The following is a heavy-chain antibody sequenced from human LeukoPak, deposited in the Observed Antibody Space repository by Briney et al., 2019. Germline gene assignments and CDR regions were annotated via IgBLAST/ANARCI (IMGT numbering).Heavy chain of an antibody. V-gene: IGHV3-66*04. CDR2: IYSGGDT. Sequence: GGSLRLSCAASGFTVSNNYMNWVRQAPGKGLEWVSIIYSGGDTYYADSVEGRFTISRDNSKNTLCLQMNSLRAEDTAVYFCARHTPPDYWGQGTLVTVSS. CDR1: GFTVSNNY. J-gene: IGHJ4*02. CDR3: ARHTPPDY.